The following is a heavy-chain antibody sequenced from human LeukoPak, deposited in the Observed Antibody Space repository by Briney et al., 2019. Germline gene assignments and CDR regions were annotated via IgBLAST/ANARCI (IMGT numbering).Heavy chain of an antibody. Sequence: PGGSLRLSCAASGFIFSNYAMSWVRQAPGKGLEWVAVISYDGSNKFYADSVKGRFTISRDNSKNTLFLQMNSLRAEDTAVYYCAKPQAVAGPHDDFDYWGQGALVTVSS. CDR1: GFIFSNYA. CDR3: AKPQAVAGPHDDFDY. D-gene: IGHD6-19*01. V-gene: IGHV3-30*18. J-gene: IGHJ4*02. CDR2: ISYDGSNK.